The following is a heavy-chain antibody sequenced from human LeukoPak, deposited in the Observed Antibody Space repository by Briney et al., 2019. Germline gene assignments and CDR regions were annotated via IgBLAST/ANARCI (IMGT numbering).Heavy chain of an antibody. Sequence: SETLSLTCAVSGYSITRGYYWGWIRQPPGKGLEWIGSIYHSGSNYFNPSLRSRVAISVDTSRNQFSLKLNSVTAADTPTYLTARARLPPYCGSDCYSGLDYWGQGTLVTVSS. CDR3: ARARLPPYCGSDCYSGLDY. CDR2: IYHSGSN. V-gene: IGHV4-38-2*01. J-gene: IGHJ4*02. D-gene: IGHD2-21*02. CDR1: GYSITRGYY.